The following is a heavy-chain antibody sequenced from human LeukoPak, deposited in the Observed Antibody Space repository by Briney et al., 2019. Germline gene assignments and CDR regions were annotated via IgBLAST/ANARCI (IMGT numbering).Heavy chain of an antibody. D-gene: IGHD3-10*01. CDR1: GYTFTSYD. CDR2: MNPNSGNT. V-gene: IGHV1-8*01. Sequence: ASVKVSCRASGYTFTSYDINWVRQATGQGLEWMGWMNPNSGNTGYAHKFQGRVTMTRNTSISTAYMELSSLRSEDTAVYYCARSPYYYGSGSYPDWGQGTLVTVSS. CDR3: ARSPYYYGSGSYPD. J-gene: IGHJ4*02.